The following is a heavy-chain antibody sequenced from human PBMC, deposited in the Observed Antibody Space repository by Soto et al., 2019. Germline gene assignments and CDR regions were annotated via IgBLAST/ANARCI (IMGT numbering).Heavy chain of an antibody. V-gene: IGHV1-69*01. Sequence: QVQLVQSGAEVKKPGSSVKVSCKASGGTFSSYAISWVRQAPGQGLEWMGGIIPIFGTANYAQKFQGRVTITADEATSTADMELSSLRSEDTAVYYWERVGGYNPPPFDYWGQGPLVTVSS. J-gene: IGHJ4*02. CDR1: GGTFSSYA. CDR2: IIPIFGTA. CDR3: ERVGGYNPPPFDY. D-gene: IGHD5-12*01.